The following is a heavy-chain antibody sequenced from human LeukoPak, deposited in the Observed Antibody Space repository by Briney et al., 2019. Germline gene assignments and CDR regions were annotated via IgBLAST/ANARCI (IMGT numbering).Heavy chain of an antibody. J-gene: IGHJ4*02. CDR1: GFTFSSYA. D-gene: IGHD6-13*01. V-gene: IGHV3-23*01. CDR2: ISGSGGST. Sequence: QSGGSLRLSCAASGFTFSSYAMSWVRQAPGKGLEWVSAISGSGGSTYYADSVKGRFTISRDNSKNTLYLQMNSLRAEDTAVYYCANGLAAAGYLDYWGQGTLVTVSS. CDR3: ANGLAAAGYLDY.